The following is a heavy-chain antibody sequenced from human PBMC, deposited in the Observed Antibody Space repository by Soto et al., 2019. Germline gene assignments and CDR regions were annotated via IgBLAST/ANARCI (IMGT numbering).Heavy chain of an antibody. CDR2: IVVGSGNT. J-gene: IGHJ6*02. CDR1: GFTFTSAA. CDR3: AADKLIWFGELLPYYYYGMDV. D-gene: IGHD3-10*01. Sequence: QMQLVQSGPEVKKPGTSVKVSCKASGFTFTSAAVQWVRQARGQRLEWIGWIVVGSGNTNYVQKFRERVTITRDMSTSTAYMELSSLRSEDTAVYYCAADKLIWFGELLPYYYYGMDVWGQGTTVTVSS. V-gene: IGHV1-58*01.